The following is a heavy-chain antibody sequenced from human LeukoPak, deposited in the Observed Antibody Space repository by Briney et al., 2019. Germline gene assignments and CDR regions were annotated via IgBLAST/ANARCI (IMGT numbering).Heavy chain of an antibody. V-gene: IGHV4-30-2*01. Sequence: SQTLSLTCAVSGGSIISGGYSWSWIRQPPGKGLEWIGYIYHSGSTYYNPTLKSRVTISVDRSKNQFSLKLSSVTAADTAMYYCASCYSGGYFRVWGQGTMVTVSS. CDR3: ASCYSGGYFRV. CDR2: IYHSGST. CDR1: GGSIISGGYS. D-gene: IGHD3-9*01. J-gene: IGHJ3*01.